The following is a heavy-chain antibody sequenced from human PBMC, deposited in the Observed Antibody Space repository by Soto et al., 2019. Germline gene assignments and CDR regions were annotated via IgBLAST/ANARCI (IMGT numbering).Heavy chain of an antibody. V-gene: IGHV1-18*01. CDR1: GYSFTNYG. CDR2: ISAYNGNT. CDR3: ARDRGVAPPVAGNTHYYYYMDV. Sequence: QDQLVQSGVEVKKPGASVKVSCKASGYSFTNYGITWVRQDPGQGFEWMGWISAYNGNTNYAQKFQGRVAMTTDASTSTGYLELRSLSSDDTAVYYCARDRGVAPPVAGNTHYYYYMDVWGKGTTVTVSS. J-gene: IGHJ6*03. D-gene: IGHD6-19*01.